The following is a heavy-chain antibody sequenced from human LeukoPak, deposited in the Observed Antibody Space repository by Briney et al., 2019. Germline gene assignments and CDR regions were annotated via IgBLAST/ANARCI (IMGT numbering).Heavy chain of an antibody. CDR1: GFTFSSYG. D-gene: IGHD5-18*01. J-gene: IGHJ4*02. CDR2: IRYDGSNK. V-gene: IGHV3-30*02. CDR3: ARWGALDTAMVAFDY. Sequence: PGGSLRLSCAASGFTFSSYGMHWVRQAPGKGLEWVAFIRYDGSNKYYADSVKGRFTISRDNSKNTLYLQMNSLRAEDTAVYYCARWGALDTAMVAFDYWGQGTLVTVSS.